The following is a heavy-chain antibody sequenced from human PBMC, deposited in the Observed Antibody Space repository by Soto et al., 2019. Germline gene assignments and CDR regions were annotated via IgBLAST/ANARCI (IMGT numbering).Heavy chain of an antibody. D-gene: IGHD3-22*01. CDR3: ATLNSYYYDSTVYYDH. J-gene: IGHJ4*02. CDR2: TSGGAETT. V-gene: IGHV3-23*01. CDR1: GFSFSDYY. Sequence: GGSLRLSCAASGFSFSDYYMNWIRQAPGKGLEWVSATSGGAETTYYADSVKGRFTTSRDNSDDTLYLQMNSLRAEDTAVYFCATLNSYYYDSTVYYDHWGQGTLVTVS.